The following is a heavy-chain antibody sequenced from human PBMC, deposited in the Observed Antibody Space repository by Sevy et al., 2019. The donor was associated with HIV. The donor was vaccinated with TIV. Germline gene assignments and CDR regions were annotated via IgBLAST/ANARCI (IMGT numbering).Heavy chain of an antibody. CDR2: ISYDGSNK. V-gene: IGHV3-30-3*01. Sequence: GGSLRLSCAASGFTFSSYAMHWVRQAPGKGLEWVAVISYDGSNKYYADSVKGRFTISRDNSKNTLYLQMNSLRAEDTVVYYCARGCSGGSCYDGPGLDYWGQGTLVTVSS. D-gene: IGHD2-15*01. J-gene: IGHJ4*02. CDR3: ARGCSGGSCYDGPGLDY. CDR1: GFTFSSYA.